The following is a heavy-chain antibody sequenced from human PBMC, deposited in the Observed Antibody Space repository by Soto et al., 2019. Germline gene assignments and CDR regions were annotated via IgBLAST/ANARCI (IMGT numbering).Heavy chain of an antibody. CDR1: GFTFSSYA. CDR2: ISGSGGST. J-gene: IGHJ4*02. D-gene: IGHD3-3*02. V-gene: IGHV3-23*01. Sequence: EVQLLESGGGLVQPGGSLRLSCAASGFTFSSYAMSWVRQAPGKGLEWVSGISGSGGSTYYADSVKGRFTISRDNSKNTLYLQMNSLRAEDTAVYYCAKDTPMDDTIYGPNVYYWGQGTLVTVSS. CDR3: AKDTPMDDTIYGPNVYY.